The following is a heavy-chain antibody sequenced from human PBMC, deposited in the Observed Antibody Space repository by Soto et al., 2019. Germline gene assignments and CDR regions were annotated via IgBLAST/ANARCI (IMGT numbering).Heavy chain of an antibody. J-gene: IGHJ4*02. CDR1: GFSLSTSGVG. CDR3: AHRRGGYNWDDGDFDY. D-gene: IGHD1-20*01. Sequence: QITLKESGPTLVKPTETLTLTCTFSGFSLSTSGVGVGWIRQPPGKALESLALIYWDNDRRYNPSLKSRLAITKDPSRNQVVLTMTNVDPVDTATYYCAHRRGGYNWDDGDFDYWGPGTLVTVSS. V-gene: IGHV2-5*02. CDR2: IYWDNDR.